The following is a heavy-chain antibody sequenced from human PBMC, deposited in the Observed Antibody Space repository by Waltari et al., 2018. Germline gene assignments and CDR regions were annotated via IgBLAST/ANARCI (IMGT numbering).Heavy chain of an antibody. J-gene: IGHJ5*02. V-gene: IGHV4-59*01. CDR1: GGATSRFY. D-gene: IGHD2-21*02. CDR2: IYYTGST. Sequence: HVQLQESGPSLLQPSETLSLICTVTGGATSRFYWSWVRQPPGKGLDWIGYIYYTGSTNFNPSLKSRVTMSVDTSKNQFSLKLSSVTAADTAFYYCARGGGGDWEWFDPWGQGTLVTVSS. CDR3: ARGGGGDWEWFDP.